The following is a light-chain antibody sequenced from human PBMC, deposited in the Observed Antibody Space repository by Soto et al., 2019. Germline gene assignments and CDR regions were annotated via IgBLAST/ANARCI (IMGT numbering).Light chain of an antibody. CDR2: RAS. V-gene: IGKV3-15*01. J-gene: IGKJ1*01. CDR1: QTIYSN. Sequence: IMMTQSPATLSVSLGERATLSCRAGQTIYSNVAWYQQRPGQAPRLPIYRASTRATGVPARFSGSGSGTEFTLTISSLQSEDFAIYYCQQYQNLWTFGQGTKVEIK. CDR3: QQYQNLWT.